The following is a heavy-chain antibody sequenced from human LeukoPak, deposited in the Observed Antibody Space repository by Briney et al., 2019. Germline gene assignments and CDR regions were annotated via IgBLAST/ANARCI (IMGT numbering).Heavy chain of an antibody. J-gene: IGHJ5*02. CDR2: IYYSGST. CDR1: GGSISSSNYY. D-gene: IGHD2-8*01. V-gene: IGHV4-39*07. Sequence: SETLSLTCTVSGGSISSSNYYWGWIRQPPGKGLEWIGSIYYSGSTYYSPSLKSRVTISVDTSKNQFSLKLSSVTAADTAVYYCARLALQHPTNNWFDPWGQGTLVTVSS. CDR3: ARLALQHPTNNWFDP.